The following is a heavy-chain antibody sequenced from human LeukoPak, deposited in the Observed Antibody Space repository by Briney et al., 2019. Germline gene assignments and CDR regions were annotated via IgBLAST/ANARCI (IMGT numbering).Heavy chain of an antibody. CDR1: GFTFSSYA. Sequence: GGSLRLSCAASGFTFSSYAMHWVRQAPGKGLEWVSYIGYRSSPIHYADSVKGRFTISRDNAKNSLYLQMNSLRAEDTAVYYCARAPRADDNWFDPWGQGTLVTVSS. J-gene: IGHJ5*02. CDR2: IGYRSSPI. D-gene: IGHD5-24*01. V-gene: IGHV3-48*01. CDR3: ARAPRADDNWFDP.